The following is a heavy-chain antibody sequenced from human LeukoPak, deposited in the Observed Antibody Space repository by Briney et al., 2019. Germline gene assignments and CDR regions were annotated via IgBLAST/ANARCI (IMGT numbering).Heavy chain of an antibody. J-gene: IGHJ4*02. V-gene: IGHV3-21*01. CDR1: GFTFSTYS. CDR3: ARDPVGSSGWYVY. D-gene: IGHD6-19*01. CDR2: ISSSGNYI. Sequence: GGSLRLSCAASGFTFSTYSMNWVRQAPGKGLEWVSSISSSGNYIYYADSVKGRFTISRDNSKNTLYLQMDSLRAEDTAVYYCARDPVGSSGWYVYWGQGTLVTVSS.